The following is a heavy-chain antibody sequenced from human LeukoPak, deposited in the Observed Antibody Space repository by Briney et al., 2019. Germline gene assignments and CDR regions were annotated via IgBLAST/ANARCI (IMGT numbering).Heavy chain of an antibody. V-gene: IGHV4-59*01. J-gene: IGHJ2*01. Sequence: PSETLSLTCTVSGGSISSYYWSWIRRPPGKGLEWIGYIYYSGSTNYNPSLKSRVTISVDTSKNQFSLKLSSVTAADTAVYYCARAVWTSIAVAAITTHWYFDLWGRGTLVTVSS. CDR2: IYYSGST. CDR3: ARAVWTSIAVAAITTHWYFDL. D-gene: IGHD6-19*01. CDR1: GGSISSYY.